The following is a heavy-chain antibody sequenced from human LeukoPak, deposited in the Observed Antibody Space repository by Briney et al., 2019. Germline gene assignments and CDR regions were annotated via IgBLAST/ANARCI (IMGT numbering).Heavy chain of an antibody. CDR3: ARDLAARPLGYYYYYMDV. CDR2: ISPIFGTA. Sequence: SVKVSCKASGGTFSSYAISWVRQAPGQGLEWMGRISPIFGTANYAQKFQGRVTITTDESTSTAYMELSSLRSEDTAVYYCARDLAARPLGYYYYYMDVWGKGTTVTVSS. V-gene: IGHV1-69*05. D-gene: IGHD6-6*01. CDR1: GGTFSSYA. J-gene: IGHJ6*03.